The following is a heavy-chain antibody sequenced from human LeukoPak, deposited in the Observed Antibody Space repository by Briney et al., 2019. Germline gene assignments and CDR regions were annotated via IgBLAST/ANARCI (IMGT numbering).Heavy chain of an antibody. CDR3: AKWGDYDVLTGYYVSDY. CDR1: GFTFSNYA. D-gene: IGHD3-9*01. Sequence: AGGSLRLSCAASGFTFSNYAMSWVRQAPGKGLEWVSAITGGGSGIYYADSMKSRFTISRDNSKNTLYLQISSLRAEDTAVYYCAKWGDYDVLTGYYVSDYWGQGTLVTVSS. V-gene: IGHV3-23*01. CDR2: ITGGGSGI. J-gene: IGHJ4*02.